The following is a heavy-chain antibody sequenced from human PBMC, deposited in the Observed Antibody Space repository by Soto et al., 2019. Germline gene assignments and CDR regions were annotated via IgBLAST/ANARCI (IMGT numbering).Heavy chain of an antibody. CDR1: GYIFTSYY. Sequence: ASVKVSCKASGYIFTSYYISWVRQATGQGLEWMGWISAYNGNTNYAQKIQGRVTMTTDTSTSTAYMELRSLRSDDTAVYYCARDAPPADYWGQGTLVTVSS. CDR3: ARDAPPADY. J-gene: IGHJ4*02. V-gene: IGHV1-18*01. CDR2: ISAYNGNT.